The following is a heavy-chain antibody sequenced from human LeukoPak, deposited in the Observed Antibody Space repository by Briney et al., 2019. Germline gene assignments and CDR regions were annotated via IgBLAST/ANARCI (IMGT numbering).Heavy chain of an antibody. Sequence: SETLSLTCSVSGGSISSSSYYWGWIRQPPGKGLEWIGVIYYSGTTYYNPSLKSRVTISVDTSKNQFSLKLTSVTAADTAVYYCARLYYDSSDYHYFDYWGQGTLVTVSS. CDR1: GGSISSSSYY. CDR3: ARLYYDSSDYHYFDY. CDR2: IYYSGTT. D-gene: IGHD3-22*01. V-gene: IGHV4-39*01. J-gene: IGHJ4*02.